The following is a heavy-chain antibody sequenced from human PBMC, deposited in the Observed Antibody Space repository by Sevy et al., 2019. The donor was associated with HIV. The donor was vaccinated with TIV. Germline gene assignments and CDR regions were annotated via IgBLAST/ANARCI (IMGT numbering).Heavy chain of an antibody. CDR2: ISGSGGST. CDR1: GFTFSTWS. J-gene: IGHJ6*02. D-gene: IGHD1-26*01. CDR3: AKEAATVAYYYGMDV. Sequence: GGSLRLSCVASGFTFSTWSMSWVRQAPGKGLEWVSAISGSGGSTYYADSVKGRFTISRDNSKNTLYLQMNSLRAEDTAVYYCAKEAATVAYYYGMDVWGQGTTVTVSS. V-gene: IGHV3-23*01.